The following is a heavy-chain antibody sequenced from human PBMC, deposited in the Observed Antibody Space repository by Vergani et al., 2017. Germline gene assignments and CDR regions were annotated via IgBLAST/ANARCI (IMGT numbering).Heavy chain of an antibody. J-gene: IGHJ6*03. CDR2: IFYSGTT. CDR1: GGSISSGDHC. D-gene: IGHD6-25*01. Sequence: QVQLQESGPGVVKPSQTLSLTCAVSGGSISSGDHCWTWIRQRPGKDLEWIGYIFYSGTTYDNPSLRSRLTSSVDTSQNQFSLKLRSVTAADTAVYYCARVDTQVPATSHFYYMDVWGKGTTVVVSS. V-gene: IGHV4-31*11. CDR3: ARVDTQVPATSHFYYMDV.